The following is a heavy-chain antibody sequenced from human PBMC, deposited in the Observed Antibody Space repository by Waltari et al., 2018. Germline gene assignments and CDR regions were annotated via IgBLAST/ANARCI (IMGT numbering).Heavy chain of an antibody. CDR1: GGTISSGDYY. Sequence: QVQLQESGPGLVKPSQTLSLTCTVSGGTISSGDYYWSWIRQPPGKGLEWIGYIYYRGSTYYNPSLQGRVTISVDTSKNPFLLKPGSVTAADTAVYYCARGGGDYDAFDIWGQGTMVTVSS. CDR3: ARGGGDYDAFDI. CDR2: IYYRGST. D-gene: IGHD2-21*02. V-gene: IGHV4-30-4*08. J-gene: IGHJ3*02.